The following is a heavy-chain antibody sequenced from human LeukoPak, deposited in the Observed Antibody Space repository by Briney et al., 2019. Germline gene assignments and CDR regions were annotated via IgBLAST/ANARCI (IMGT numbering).Heavy chain of an antibody. CDR3: AAYYDFWSGYYLAFDI. D-gene: IGHD3-3*01. V-gene: IGHV3-21*01. Sequence: GGSLRLSCAASGFTFGSYSMNWVRQAPRKGLEWVSSISSSSSYIYYADSVKGRFTISRDNAKNSLYLQMNSLRAEDTAVYYCAAYYDFWSGYYLAFDIWGQGTMVTVSS. CDR2: ISSSSSYI. J-gene: IGHJ3*02. CDR1: GFTFGSYS.